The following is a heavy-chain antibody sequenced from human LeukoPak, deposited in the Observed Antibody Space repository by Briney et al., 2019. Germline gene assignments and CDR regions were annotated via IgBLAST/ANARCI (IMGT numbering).Heavy chain of an antibody. CDR1: GFTFSSYA. CDR2: ISVSGGST. D-gene: IGHD3-3*01. CDR3: AKADFCRGGTCYDFDY. Sequence: GGSLRLSCAASGFTFSSYAMSWVRQAPGEGLEWVSGISVSGGSTCYADSVKGRFTISRDNSKNTVYLQMNSLRADDTAVYYCAKADFCRGGTCYDFDYWGQGTLISVSS. V-gene: IGHV3-23*01. J-gene: IGHJ4*02.